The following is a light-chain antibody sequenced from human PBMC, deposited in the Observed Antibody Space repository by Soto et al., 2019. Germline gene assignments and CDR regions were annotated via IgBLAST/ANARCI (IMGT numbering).Light chain of an antibody. J-gene: IGKJ5*01. CDR1: QSVSNNY. CDR3: QQYEKWPPSIT. V-gene: IGKV3-20*01. CDR2: GAA. Sequence: EMVLTQSPGTLSLSPGERATLSCRASQSVSNNYLAWYQQKPGQAPRLLIYGAATRATGIPARFSGSGSGTEFTLTISRLEPEDFAVYYCQQYEKWPPSITFGQGTRLEIK.